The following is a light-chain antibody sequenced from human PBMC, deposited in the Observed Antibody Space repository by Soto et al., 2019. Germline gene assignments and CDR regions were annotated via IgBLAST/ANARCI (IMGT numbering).Light chain of an antibody. CDR1: SSDVGGYNY. CDR2: DVI. V-gene: IGLV2-14*03. CDR3: SSYTSSSTYVA. J-gene: IGLJ2*01. Sequence: QSVLTQPASVSGSPGQSITISCTGTSSDVGGYNYVSWYQQHPGKAPKLMIYDVINRPSGVSNRFSGSKSGNSASLTISGLQAEDEADNYCSSYTSSSTYVAFGGGTKLTVL.